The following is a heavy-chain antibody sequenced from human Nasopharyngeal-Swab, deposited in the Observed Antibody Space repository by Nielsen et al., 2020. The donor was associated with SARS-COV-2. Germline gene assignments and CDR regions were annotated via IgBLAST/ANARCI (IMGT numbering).Heavy chain of an antibody. CDR3: ARAPRQLLWGQYFDY. D-gene: IGHD2-2*01. V-gene: IGHV1-69*13. CDR2: IIPIFGTA. Sequence: SVKVSCKASGGTFSSYAISWVRQAPGQGLEWMGGIIPIFGTANYAQKFQGRVTITADESTSTAYMELSSLRSEDTAVYYCARAPRQLLWGQYFDYWGQGTLATVSS. CDR1: GGTFSSYA. J-gene: IGHJ4*02.